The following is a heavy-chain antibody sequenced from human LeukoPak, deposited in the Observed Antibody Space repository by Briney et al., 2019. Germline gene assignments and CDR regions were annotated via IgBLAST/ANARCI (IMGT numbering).Heavy chain of an antibody. J-gene: IGHJ4*02. V-gene: IGHV3-66*02. CDR2: IYSGGST. CDR3: AKDFLYSSSWYLDY. Sequence: PGGSLRLSCAASGFTVSSNYMSWVRQAPGKGLEWVSVIYSGGSTYYADSVKGRFTISRDNSKNTLYLQMNSLRAEDTTVYYCAKDFLYSSSWYLDYWGQGTLVTVSS. D-gene: IGHD6-13*01. CDR1: GFTVSSNY.